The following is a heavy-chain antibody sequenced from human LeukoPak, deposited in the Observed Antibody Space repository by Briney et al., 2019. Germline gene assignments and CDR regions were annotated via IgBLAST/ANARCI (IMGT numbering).Heavy chain of an antibody. D-gene: IGHD6-13*01. V-gene: IGHV3-43D*03. Sequence: PGGSLRLSCAASGFTSDDYAMHWVRQAPGKGLEWVSLISWDGGSTYYADSVKGRFTISRDNSKNSLYLQMNSLRAEDTALYYCAKDSSSSWLGLGYYYYMDVWGKGTTVTVSS. CDR3: AKDSSSSWLGLGYYYYMDV. CDR2: ISWDGGST. J-gene: IGHJ6*03. CDR1: GFTSDDYA.